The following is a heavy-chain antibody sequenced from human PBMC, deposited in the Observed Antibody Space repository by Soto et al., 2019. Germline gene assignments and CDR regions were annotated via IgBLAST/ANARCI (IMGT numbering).Heavy chain of an antibody. Sequence: ASVKVSCKASGGTFSSYTISWVRQAPGQGLEWMGRIIPILGIANYAQKFQGRVTITADKSTSTAYMELSSLRSEDTAVYYCASGIPPPLRGEYFQHWGQGTLVTVSS. CDR1: GGTFSSYT. CDR2: IIPILGIA. CDR3: ASGIPPPLRGEYFQH. D-gene: IGHD2-21*01. V-gene: IGHV1-69*02. J-gene: IGHJ1*01.